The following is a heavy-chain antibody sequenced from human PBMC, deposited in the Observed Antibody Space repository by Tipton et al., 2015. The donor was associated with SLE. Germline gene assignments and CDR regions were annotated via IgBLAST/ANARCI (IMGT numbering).Heavy chain of an antibody. Sequence: LRLSCTVSGGSITGYYWGWLRQSPGKGLEWIGSVFYSGSANYNPSLKGRVTISVDASNNQLSLRLNSVTAADTAVYYCARRLVALIWFDPWGQGTLVTVSS. CDR1: GGSITGYY. CDR2: VFYSGSA. CDR3: ARRLVALIWFDP. D-gene: IGHD6-6*01. V-gene: IGHV4-59*01. J-gene: IGHJ5*02.